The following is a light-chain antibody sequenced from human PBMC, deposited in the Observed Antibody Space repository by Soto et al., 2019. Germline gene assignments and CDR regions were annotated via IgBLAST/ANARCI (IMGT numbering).Light chain of an antibody. CDR3: QVWDNNSDHVV. V-gene: IGLV3-21*02. CDR1: NIGSKS. J-gene: IGLJ2*01. CDR2: HDS. Sequence: SYELTQPHSVSVAPGQPATITCGGNNIGSKSVHWYQQKPGQAPVVVVYHDSDRPSGISERFSGSNSGNTATLTITRVEAGDEAVYSCQVWDNNSDHVVFGGGTK.